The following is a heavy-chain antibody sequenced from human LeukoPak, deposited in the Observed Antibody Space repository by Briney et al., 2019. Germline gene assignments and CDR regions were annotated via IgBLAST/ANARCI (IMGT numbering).Heavy chain of an antibody. V-gene: IGHV4-59*01. D-gene: IGHD6-13*01. J-gene: IGHJ5*02. CDR1: GGSISSYY. Sequence: SETLSLTCTVSGGSISSYYWSWIRQPPGKGLEWIGYIYCSGSTNYNPSLKSRVTISVDTSKNQFSLKLSSVTAADTAVYYCARDSRRSSSWWIQDWFDPWGQGTLVTVSS. CDR3: ARDSRRSSSWWIQDWFDP. CDR2: IYCSGST.